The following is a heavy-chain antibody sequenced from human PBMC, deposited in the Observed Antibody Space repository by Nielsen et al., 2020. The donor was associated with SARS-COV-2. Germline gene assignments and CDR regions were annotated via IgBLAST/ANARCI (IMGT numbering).Heavy chain of an antibody. CDR3: AKLQWLAFLFSKTTA. Sequence: GGSLRLSCAASGFTFSSYGMHWVRQAPGKGLEWVAVIWYDGSNKYYADSVKGRFTISRDNSKNTLYLQMNSLRAEDTAVYYCAKLQWLAFLFSKTTAGGQGTLVTVSS. J-gene: IGHJ4*02. D-gene: IGHD6-19*01. CDR1: GFTFSSYG. CDR2: IWYDGSNK. V-gene: IGHV3-33*08.